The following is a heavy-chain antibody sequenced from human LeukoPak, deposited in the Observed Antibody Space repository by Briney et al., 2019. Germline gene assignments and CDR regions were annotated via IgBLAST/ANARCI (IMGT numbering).Heavy chain of an antibody. CDR1: GFTFSSYG. CDR2: ISYDGSNK. V-gene: IGHV3-30*03. J-gene: IGHJ5*02. D-gene: IGHD5-18*01. CDR3: ARDWGGKRLWYLVDNWFDP. Sequence: PGRSLRLSCAASGFTFSSYGMHWVRQAPGKGLEWVAVISYDGSNKYYADSVKGRFTISRDNSKNTLYLQMNSLRAEDTAVYYCARDWGGKRLWYLVDNWFDPWGQGTLVTVSS.